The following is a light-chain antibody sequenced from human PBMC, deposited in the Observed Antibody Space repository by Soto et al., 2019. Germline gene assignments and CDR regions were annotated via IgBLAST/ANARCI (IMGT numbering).Light chain of an antibody. Sequence: EIVLTHSPDTLSLSPGARATLSCRASQSVSSYLAWYQQKPGQAPRLLIYGASTRATGIPARFSGSGSGTEFTLTISSLQSEDFAVYYCQQYNNWPITFGQGTRLEIK. CDR1: QSVSSY. V-gene: IGKV3-15*01. CDR2: GAS. J-gene: IGKJ5*01. CDR3: QQYNNWPIT.